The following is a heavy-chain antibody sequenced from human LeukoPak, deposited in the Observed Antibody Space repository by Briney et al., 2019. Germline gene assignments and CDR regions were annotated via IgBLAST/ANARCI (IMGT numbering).Heavy chain of an antibody. CDR2: IYYTGST. V-gene: IGHV4-59*08. Sequence: SDTLSLTCSVSGGSISSLYWSWIRQPPGKGLDWIGYIYYTGSTNYNPSLKSRVTMFVVMSKNQFSLRLSSVTAADTAVYYCARHRAYSSSSPFDYWGQGTLVTVSS. J-gene: IGHJ4*02. D-gene: IGHD6-6*01. CDR3: ARHRAYSSSSPFDY. CDR1: GGSISSLY.